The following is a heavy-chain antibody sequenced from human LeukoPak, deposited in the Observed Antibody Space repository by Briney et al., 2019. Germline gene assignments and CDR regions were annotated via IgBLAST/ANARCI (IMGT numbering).Heavy chain of an antibody. V-gene: IGHV4-59*01. CDR1: GGSISSYX. D-gene: IGHD1-26*01. Sequence: LTCTVSGGSISSYXWSWIRQPPGKGLEWIGYISYSGSTDYNPSLKSRVTISLDTSKNQFSLRLSSVTAADTAVYYCARETRLHSGSYSNDAFDIWGQGTXVTXS. CDR3: ARETRLHSGSYSNDAFDI. CDR2: ISYSGST. J-gene: IGHJ3*02.